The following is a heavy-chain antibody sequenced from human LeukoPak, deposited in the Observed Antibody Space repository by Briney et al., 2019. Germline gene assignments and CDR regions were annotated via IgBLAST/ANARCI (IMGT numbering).Heavy chain of an antibody. CDR2: INHSGST. CDR3: VKVLYWFDP. CDR1: GGSFSGYY. V-gene: IGHV4-34*01. D-gene: IGHD2-15*01. Sequence: SETLSLTCAVYGGSFSGYYWSWIRQPPGKGLEWIGEINHSGSTNYNPSLKSRVTISVDTSKNQFSLKLSSVTAADTAVYYCVKVLYWFDPRGQGTLVTVSS. J-gene: IGHJ5*02.